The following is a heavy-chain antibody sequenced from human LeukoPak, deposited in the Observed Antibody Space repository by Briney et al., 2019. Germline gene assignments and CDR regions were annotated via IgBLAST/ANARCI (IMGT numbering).Heavy chain of an antibody. CDR3: ANVVDWNYGRYFDY. Sequence: GGSLRLSYAASGFTFSRYAMSWVRQAPGKGLEWVSAISGSGGSTYCADSVKGRFTISRDNSKNTLYPQMNSLRAEDTAVYYCANVVDWNYGRYFDYWGQGTLVTVSS. D-gene: IGHD1-7*01. CDR1: GFTFSRYA. CDR2: ISGSGGST. V-gene: IGHV3-23*01. J-gene: IGHJ4*02.